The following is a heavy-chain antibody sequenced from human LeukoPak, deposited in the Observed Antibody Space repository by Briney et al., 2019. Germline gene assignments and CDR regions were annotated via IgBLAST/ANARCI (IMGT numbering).Heavy chain of an antibody. CDR3: ARPPSQTDAFDI. Sequence: GGSLRLSCAASGFTFSSYAMSWVRQAPGKGLEWVSAISGSGGSTYYADSVKGRFTISRDNSKNTLYLQMNSLRAEDTAVYYCARPPSQTDAFDIWGQGTTVTVSS. CDR1: GFTFSSYA. V-gene: IGHV3-23*01. CDR2: ISGSGGST. J-gene: IGHJ3*02.